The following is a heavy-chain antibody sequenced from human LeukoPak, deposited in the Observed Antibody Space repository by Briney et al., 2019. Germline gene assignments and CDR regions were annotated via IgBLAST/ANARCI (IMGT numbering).Heavy chain of an antibody. Sequence: GASVKVSCKASGYTFTGYYMHWVRQAPGQGLEWMGWINPNSGGTNYAQKFQGRVTMTRDTSISTAYMELSRLRSDDTAVYYCARTYYYGSGSPPHFDYWGQGTLVTVSS. J-gene: IGHJ4*02. D-gene: IGHD3-10*01. CDR3: ARTYYYGSGSPPHFDY. V-gene: IGHV1-2*02. CDR2: INPNSGGT. CDR1: GYTFTGYY.